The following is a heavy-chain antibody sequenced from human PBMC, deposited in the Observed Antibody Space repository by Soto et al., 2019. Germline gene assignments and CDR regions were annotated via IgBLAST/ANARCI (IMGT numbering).Heavy chain of an antibody. J-gene: IGHJ4*02. D-gene: IGHD4-17*01. CDR1: GGSIRDYF. CDR2: IYYSGRT. V-gene: IGHV4-59*01. Sequence: QVQLQESGPGLVKPSETLSLTCTVSGGSIRDYFWTWIRQPPGKGLEWIGYIYYSGRTNYNHSLKSIISISVDTSKNNSSLHVRSVTAADTAVYCCAGVGGDDFGDSGGFDYWGQGTLLTVSS. CDR3: AGVGGDDFGDSGGFDY.